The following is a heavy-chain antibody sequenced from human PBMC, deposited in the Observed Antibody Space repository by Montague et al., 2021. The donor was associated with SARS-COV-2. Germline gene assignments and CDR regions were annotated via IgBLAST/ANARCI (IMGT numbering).Heavy chain of an antibody. Sequence: SETLSLTYTVSGGSISSSSYYWGWMRQPPGKGLEWIGSIYCSGSTYYNPSLKSRVTISVDTSKNQFSLRLSSVTAADTAVYYCARFPTSYYYDSKAASATPDAFDIWGQGTMVTVSS. D-gene: IGHD3-22*01. J-gene: IGHJ3*02. CDR3: ARFPTSYYYDSKAASATPDAFDI. CDR2: IYCSGST. V-gene: IGHV4-39*01. CDR1: GGSISSSSYY.